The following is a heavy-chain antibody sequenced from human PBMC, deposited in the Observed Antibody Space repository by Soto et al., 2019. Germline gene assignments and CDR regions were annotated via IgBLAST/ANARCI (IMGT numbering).Heavy chain of an antibody. Sequence: SETLSLTCAVYGGSFSGYYWSWIRQPPGKGLEWIGEINHSGSTNYNPSLKSRVTISVDTSKNQFSLKLSSVTAADTAVYYSARSILLSIVVVPAAIPTNGMDVWGQGTTVT. J-gene: IGHJ6*02. CDR2: INHSGST. CDR3: ARSILLSIVVVPAAIPTNGMDV. CDR1: GGSFSGYY. V-gene: IGHV4-34*01. D-gene: IGHD2-2*01.